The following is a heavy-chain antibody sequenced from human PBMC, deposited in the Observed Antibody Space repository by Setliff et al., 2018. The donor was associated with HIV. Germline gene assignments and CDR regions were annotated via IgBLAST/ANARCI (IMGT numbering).Heavy chain of an antibody. Sequence: ASVKVSCKASEGTFSSYAVSWVRQAPGQGLEWMGGIIPMFEIANYAQRFQGRVTITAEESTSIVYMDLRSLRSDDTAVYYCARRGNYYASAFDYWGQGTLVTVSS. D-gene: IGHD3-10*01. J-gene: IGHJ4*02. CDR1: EGTFSSYA. CDR2: IIPMFEIA. CDR3: ARRGNYYASAFDY. V-gene: IGHV1-69*13.